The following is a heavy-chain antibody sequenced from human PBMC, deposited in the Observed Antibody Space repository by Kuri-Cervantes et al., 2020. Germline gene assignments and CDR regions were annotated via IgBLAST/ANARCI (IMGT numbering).Heavy chain of an antibody. Sequence: GGSLRLSCAASGFTFTRYAMTWVRQAPGKGLEWVSTIDASGTNMHYADSVKGRFSISRDNSRNTVFLQMNSLRAEDTAVYYCASNRMTTSYYYGMDVWGQGTTVTVSS. V-gene: IGHV3-23*01. CDR2: IDASGTNM. D-gene: IGHD4-17*01. J-gene: IGHJ6*02. CDR3: ASNRMTTSYYYGMDV. CDR1: GFTFTRYA.